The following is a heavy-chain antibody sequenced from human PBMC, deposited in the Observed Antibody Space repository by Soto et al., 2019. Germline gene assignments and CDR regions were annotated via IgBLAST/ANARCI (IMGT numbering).Heavy chain of an antibody. J-gene: IGHJ4*02. CDR1: GGSISSSSYY. CDR3: ARHDWVVVAALDY. CDR2: IYYSGST. V-gene: IGHV4-39*01. Sequence: SETLSLTCTVSGGSISSSSYYWGWIRQPPGKGLEWIGSIYYSGSTYYNPSLKSRVTISVDTSKNQFSLKLSSVTAADTAVYYCARHDWVVVAALDYWGQGTLVTVSS. D-gene: IGHD2-15*01.